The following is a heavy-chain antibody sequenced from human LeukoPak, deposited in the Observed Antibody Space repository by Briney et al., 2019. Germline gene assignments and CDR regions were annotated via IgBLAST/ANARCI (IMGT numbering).Heavy chain of an antibody. D-gene: IGHD3-22*01. J-gene: IGHJ4*02. CDR1: GGTFSSYA. V-gene: IGHV1-69*13. Sequence: ASVKVSCKASGGTFSSYAISWVRQAPGQGLEWMGGIIPIFGTANYAQKFQGRVTMTADESTSTAYMELSSLRSEDTAVYYCARERGDYYDSSGYYRGYFDYWGQGTLVTVSS. CDR2: IIPIFGTA. CDR3: ARERGDYYDSSGYYRGYFDY.